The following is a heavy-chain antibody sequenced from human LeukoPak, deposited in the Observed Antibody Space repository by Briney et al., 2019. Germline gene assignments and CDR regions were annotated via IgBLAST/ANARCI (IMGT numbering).Heavy chain of an antibody. CDR1: GFTFSSYA. CDR3: ARDTLLGASQFDY. J-gene: IGHJ4*02. V-gene: IGHV3-30-3*01. Sequence: SGGSLCLSCAASGFTFSSYAMRWVRQAPGKGLEWVAVISYGGSNKYYADSVKGRSTISRDNSTNTLYLQMSSLRAEDTAVYYCARDTLLGASQFDYGGQGTLVTVSS. CDR2: ISYGGSNK. D-gene: IGHD1-26*01.